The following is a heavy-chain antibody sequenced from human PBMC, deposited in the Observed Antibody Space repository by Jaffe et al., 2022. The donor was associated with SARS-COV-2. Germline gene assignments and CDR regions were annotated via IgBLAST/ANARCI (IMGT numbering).Heavy chain of an antibody. J-gene: IGHJ4*02. Sequence: QVQVVDSGGGVVQPGGSLRLSCGGTGFILSSYSMHWVRQAAGKGLEWVASISKNGDKRDVADSVKGRFTISRDNSMGTLYLDMNRLRPEDTAVYYCVRDDADGSRSPGLRWGQGTLVSVSS. V-gene: IGHV3-30*04. CDR1: GFILSSYS. CDR2: ISKNGDKR. D-gene: IGHD1-26*01. CDR3: VRDDADGSRSPGLR.